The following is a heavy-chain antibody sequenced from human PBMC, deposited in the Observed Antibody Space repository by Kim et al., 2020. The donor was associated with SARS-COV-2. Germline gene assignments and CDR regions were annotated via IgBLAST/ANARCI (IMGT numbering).Heavy chain of an antibody. D-gene: IGHD1-26*01. V-gene: IGHV3-48*02. Sequence: MYCADSVKRQFTIPRDNAKNALYLQMTSLRDEDTAVYYCARVRGSYYSDYWGQGTLVTVSS. CDR2: M. J-gene: IGHJ4*02. CDR3: ARVRGSYYSDY.